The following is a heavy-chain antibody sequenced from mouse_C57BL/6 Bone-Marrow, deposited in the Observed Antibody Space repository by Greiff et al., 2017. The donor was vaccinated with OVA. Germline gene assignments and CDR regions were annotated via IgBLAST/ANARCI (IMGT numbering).Heavy chain of an antibody. Sequence: VQLQQSGAELARPGASVKLSCKASGYTFTSYGISWVKQRTGQGLEWIGEIYPRSGNTYYNEKFKGKATLTADKSSTTACMELRSLTSENSAVYFCARGRGSYYYGSSSFDYWGQGTTLTVSS. V-gene: IGHV1-81*01. J-gene: IGHJ2*01. CDR1: GYTFTSYG. CDR3: ARGRGSYYYGSSSFDY. CDR2: IYPRSGNT. D-gene: IGHD1-1*01.